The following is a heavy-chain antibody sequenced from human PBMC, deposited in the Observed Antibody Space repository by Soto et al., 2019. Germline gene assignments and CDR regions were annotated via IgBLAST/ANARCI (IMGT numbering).Heavy chain of an antibody. CDR2: ISAYSGNT. D-gene: IGHD4-17*01. CDR1: GYTFTTYG. J-gene: IGHJ4*01. V-gene: IGHV1-18*04. Sequence: QVQLVQSGDEVKKPGASVKVSCKASGYTFTTYGITWVRQAPGQGLEWMGWISAYSGNTNYAQKLQGRLTVTTDTSTNTAYMDLRSLRSDDTAVYYCARVVKAGDYGDYGRYYFDYWGHGTLVTVSS. CDR3: ARVVKAGDYGDYGRYYFDY.